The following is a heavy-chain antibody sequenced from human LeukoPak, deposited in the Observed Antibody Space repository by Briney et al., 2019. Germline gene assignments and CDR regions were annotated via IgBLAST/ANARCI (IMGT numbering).Heavy chain of an antibody. V-gene: IGHV3-23*01. CDR2: ISGSGGSA. CDR3: AKRGGWYNYYYYMDV. J-gene: IGHJ6*03. CDR1: GFTFSSYA. D-gene: IGHD3-10*01. Sequence: GGSLRLSCAASGFTFSSYAMSWVRQAPGKGLEWVSAISGSGGSAYYADSVKGRFTISRDNSKNTLYLQMNSLRAEDTAVYYCAKRGGWYNYYYYMDVWGKGTTVTVSS.